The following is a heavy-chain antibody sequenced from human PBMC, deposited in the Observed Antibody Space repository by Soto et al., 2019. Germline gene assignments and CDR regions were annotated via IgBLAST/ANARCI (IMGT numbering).Heavy chain of an antibody. CDR3: ARAEILWFGEKDAFDI. CDR1: GYTFTSYY. D-gene: IGHD3-10*01. J-gene: IGHJ3*02. Sequence: ASVKVSCKASGYTFTSYYMHWVRQAPGQGLEWMGIINPSGGSTSYAQKFQGRVTMTRDTSTSTVYMELSSLRSEDTAVYYCARAEILWFGEKDAFDIWGQGTMVTVSS. V-gene: IGHV1-46*03. CDR2: INPSGGST.